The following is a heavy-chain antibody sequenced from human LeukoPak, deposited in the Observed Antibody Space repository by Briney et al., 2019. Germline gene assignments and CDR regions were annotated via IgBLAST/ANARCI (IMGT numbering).Heavy chain of an antibody. CDR1: GGSISSYY. CDR3: ARGDSSGYSPFDY. Sequence: AETLSLTCTVSGGSISSYYWSWIRQPPGKGLEWIGYIYYGGSTYYNPSLKGRFTISVDTSKNRFSLKLSSVTAADTAVYYCARGDSSGYSPFDYWGQGTLVTVSS. D-gene: IGHD3-22*01. V-gene: IGHV4-59*01. CDR2: IYYGGST. J-gene: IGHJ4*02.